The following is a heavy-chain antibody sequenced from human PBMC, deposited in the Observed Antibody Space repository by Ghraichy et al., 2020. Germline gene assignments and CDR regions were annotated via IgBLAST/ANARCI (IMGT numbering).Heavy chain of an antibody. V-gene: IGHV3-23*01. CDR1: GFTFSSYA. Sequence: GGSLRLSCAASGFTFSSYAMSWVRQAPGKGLEWVSAISGSGGSTYYADSVKGRFTISRDNSKNTLYLQMNSLRAEDTAVYYCAKGPRTRNVDIVATIVDYWGQGTLVTVSS. D-gene: IGHD5-12*01. CDR3: AKGPRTRNVDIVATIVDY. CDR2: ISGSGGST. J-gene: IGHJ4*02.